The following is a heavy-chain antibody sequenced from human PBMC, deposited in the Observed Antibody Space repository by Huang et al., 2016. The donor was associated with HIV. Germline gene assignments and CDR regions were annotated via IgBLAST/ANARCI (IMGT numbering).Heavy chain of an antibody. CDR2: NRPYNGNT. Sequence: QVQLVQSGAEVRKPGASVKVSCKTSGYPFISYGISWVRKAPGRRLEWMGWNRPYNGNTTYAQGLQGRVTMTPDTATSTVYMELRSLRSDDTAVYYCVRQVRDMSGNYISWDWGQGTPVTVSS. CDR3: VRQVRDMSGNYISWD. CDR1: GYPFISYG. V-gene: IGHV1-18*01. D-gene: IGHD3-22*01. J-gene: IGHJ4*02.